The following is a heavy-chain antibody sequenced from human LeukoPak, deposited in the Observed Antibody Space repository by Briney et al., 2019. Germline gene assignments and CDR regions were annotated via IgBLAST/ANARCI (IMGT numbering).Heavy chain of an antibody. CDR1: GDTVRKYA. CDR3: ARDRTGYGNYYFDS. J-gene: IGHJ4*02. D-gene: IGHD5-18*01. V-gene: IGHV1-69*05. Sequence: SVKVSCKVSGDTVRKYAIGWVRQAPGQGLEWIGGIISTYGASNYAQKFQGRVTLTTDESANTAYMELRSLRSEDTAVYYCARDRTGYGNYYFDSWGQGTPVTVSS. CDR2: IISTYGAS.